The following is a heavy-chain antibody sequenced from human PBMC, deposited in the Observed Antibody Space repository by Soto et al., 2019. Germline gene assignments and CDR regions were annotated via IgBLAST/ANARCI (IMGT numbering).Heavy chain of an antibody. CDR1: GFTFSNYG. CDR3: ARDVGFTASAFDI. D-gene: IGHD2-15*01. Sequence: QVQLVESGGGVVQPGRSLRLSCAASGFTFSNYGMHWVRQAPGKGLEWVAVIWYDGSNKYYADSVKGRFTISRDNSKNTLYLQMNSLRVEDTAVYYCARDVGFTASAFDIWGQGTMVTVSS. V-gene: IGHV3-33*01. J-gene: IGHJ3*02. CDR2: IWYDGSNK.